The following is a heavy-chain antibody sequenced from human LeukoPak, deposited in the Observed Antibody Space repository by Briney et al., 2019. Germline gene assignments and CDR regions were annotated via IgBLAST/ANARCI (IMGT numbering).Heavy chain of an antibody. CDR2: IYYSGST. J-gene: IGHJ4*02. D-gene: IGHD5-18*01. V-gene: IGHV4-39*01. CDR1: GGSISSSSYY. Sequence: PSETLSLTCTVSGGSISSSSYYWGWLRQPPGQGLEWIGSIYYSGSTYYNPSLKSRVTISVDTSKDQFSLKLSSVTAADTAVYYCARGYGYSYGSVDYWGQGTLVTVSS. CDR3: ARGYGYSYGSVDY.